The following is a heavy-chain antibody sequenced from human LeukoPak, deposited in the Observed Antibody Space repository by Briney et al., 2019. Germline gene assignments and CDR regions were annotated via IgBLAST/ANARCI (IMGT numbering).Heavy chain of an antibody. D-gene: IGHD3-10*01. V-gene: IGHV4-4*07. Sequence: SETLSLTCTVSSGSISNYYWNWIRQPAGKGLEWIGRIYTSGSTYYNPSLKSRVTISVDTSKNQFSLKLSSVTAADTAVYYCARGDGSGSYPDYWGQGTLVTVSS. CDR3: ARGDGSGSYPDY. J-gene: IGHJ4*02. CDR1: SGSISNYY. CDR2: IYTSGST.